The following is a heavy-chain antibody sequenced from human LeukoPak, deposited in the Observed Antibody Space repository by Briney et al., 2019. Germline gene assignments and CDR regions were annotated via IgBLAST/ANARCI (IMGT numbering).Heavy chain of an antibody. Sequence: AGGSLRLSCSASGFTFSTYPMHWVRQGPGKGLEWVSVVYGGGTTYYADSVRGRFAISRDNSMNTVHLQMDSLRDEDTAVYYCAKGTSVAGTIFGYWGQGTLVTVSS. J-gene: IGHJ4*02. V-gene: IGHV3-66*01. CDR3: AKGTSVAGTIFGY. CDR2: VYGGGTT. D-gene: IGHD6-19*01. CDR1: GFTFSTYP.